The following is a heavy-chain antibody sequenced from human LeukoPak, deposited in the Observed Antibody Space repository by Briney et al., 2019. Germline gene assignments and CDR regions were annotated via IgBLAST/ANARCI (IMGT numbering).Heavy chain of an antibody. V-gene: IGHV3-30*02. CDR1: GFTFSSYG. Sequence: GGSLRLSCAASGFTFSSYGMHWVRQAPGKGLEWVAFIRYDGSNKYYADSVKGRFTISRDNSKNTLYLQMNSLRAEDTAVYYCAKWLGYCSSTSCYGDYWGQGTLVTVSS. J-gene: IGHJ4*02. D-gene: IGHD2-2*01. CDR3: AKWLGYCSSTSCYGDY. CDR2: IRYDGSNK.